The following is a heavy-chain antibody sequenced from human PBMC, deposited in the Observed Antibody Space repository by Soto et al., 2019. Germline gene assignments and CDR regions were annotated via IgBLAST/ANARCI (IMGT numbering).Heavy chain of an antibody. CDR2: IYYSGST. Sequence: PSETLSLTCTVSGGSISSGDYYWSWIRQPPGKGLEWIGYIYYSGSTYYNPSLKGRVTISVDTSKNQFSLKLSSVTAADTAVYYCARDQTYYDFWSGVTRNWFDPWGQGTLVTVSS. D-gene: IGHD3-3*01. V-gene: IGHV4-30-4*01. J-gene: IGHJ5*02. CDR1: GGSISSGDYY. CDR3: ARDQTYYDFWSGVTRNWFDP.